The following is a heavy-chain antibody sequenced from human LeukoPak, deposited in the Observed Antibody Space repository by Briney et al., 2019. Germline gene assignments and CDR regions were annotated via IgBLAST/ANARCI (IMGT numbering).Heavy chain of an antibody. CDR3: AKGSYYCSSNCPQYHYYMDV. J-gene: IGHJ6*03. V-gene: IGHV3-30*02. Sequence: PGGSLRLSCAASGFTFSRHGMHWVRQAPGKGLEWVAFIRYDGSDKYYADSVRGRFTISRDNSENTLYLQMNSLRPEDTAVYYCAKGSYYCSSNCPQYHYYMDVWGKGTTVIVSS. CDR2: IRYDGSDK. D-gene: IGHD2-2*01. CDR1: GFTFSRHG.